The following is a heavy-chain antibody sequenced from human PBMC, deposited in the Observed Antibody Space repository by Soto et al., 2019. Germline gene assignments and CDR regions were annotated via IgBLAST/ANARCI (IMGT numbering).Heavy chain of an antibody. CDR2: ISYDGSNK. J-gene: IGHJ4*02. V-gene: IGHV3-30*18. D-gene: IGHD2-8*01. Sequence: QVQLVESGGGVVQPGRSLRLSCAASGFTFSSYGMHWVRQAPGKGLEWVAVISYDGSNKYYADSVKVRFTISRDNSKNTLYLQMNSLRAEDTAVYYCAKEYAFHEGRFDYWGQGTLVTVSS. CDR3: AKEYAFHEGRFDY. CDR1: GFTFSSYG.